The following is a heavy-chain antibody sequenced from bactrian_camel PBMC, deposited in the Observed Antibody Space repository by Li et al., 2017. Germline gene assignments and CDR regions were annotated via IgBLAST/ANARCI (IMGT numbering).Heavy chain of an antibody. CDR1: GFTFGDSG. CDR3: ARDLFGADGY. V-gene: IGHV3S1*01. CDR2: ISSGGDKL. D-gene: IGHD5*01. Sequence: HVQLVESGGGVVQPGGSLRLSCVASGFTFGDSGLSWVRQAQGKGLEWVASISSGGDKLFYADSVKGRFHISRDNAKNTLYLQLTSLKTEDTAMYYCARDLFGADGYRGQGTQVTVS. J-gene: IGHJ4*01.